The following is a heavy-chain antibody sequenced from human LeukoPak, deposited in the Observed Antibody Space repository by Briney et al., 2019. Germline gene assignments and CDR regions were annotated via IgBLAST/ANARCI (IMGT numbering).Heavy chain of an antibody. CDR2: TSSSGSTI. D-gene: IGHD3-10*01. CDR3: ARDRTMVRGVYWKYYFDY. J-gene: IGHJ4*02. V-gene: IGHV3-11*01. CDR1: GFTFSDYY. Sequence: GGSLRLSCAASGFTFSDYYMSWIRQAPGKGLEWVSYTSSSGSTIYYADSVKGRFTISRDNAKNSLYLQMNSLRAEDTAVYYCARDRTMVRGVYWKYYFDYWGQGTLVTVSS.